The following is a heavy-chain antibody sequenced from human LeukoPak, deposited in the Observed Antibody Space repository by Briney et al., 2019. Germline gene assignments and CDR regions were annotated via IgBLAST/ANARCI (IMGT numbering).Heavy chain of an antibody. J-gene: IGHJ3*02. CDR1: GGSISSSSYY. D-gene: IGHD5-18*01. CDR3: ARSYTAIEAFDI. Sequence: SETLSLTCTVSGGSISSSSYYWGWIRQPPGKGLEWIGSIYYSGSTYYNPSLKSRVTISVDTSKNQSSLKLSSVTAADTAVYYCARSYTAIEAFDIWGQGTMVTVSS. CDR2: IYYSGST. V-gene: IGHV4-39*07.